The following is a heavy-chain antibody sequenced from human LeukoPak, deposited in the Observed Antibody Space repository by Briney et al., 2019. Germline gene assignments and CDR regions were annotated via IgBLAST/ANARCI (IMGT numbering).Heavy chain of an antibody. Sequence: GGSLRLSCAASGFTFSSYGMHWVRQAPGKGLEWVAVISYDGSNKYYADSVKGRFTISRDNSKNTLYLQMNSLRAEDTAVYYCAKDRMSWTRYLDYWGQGTLVTVSS. CDR1: GFTFSSYG. J-gene: IGHJ4*02. D-gene: IGHD3/OR15-3a*01. CDR2: ISYDGSNK. V-gene: IGHV3-30*18. CDR3: AKDRMSWTRYLDY.